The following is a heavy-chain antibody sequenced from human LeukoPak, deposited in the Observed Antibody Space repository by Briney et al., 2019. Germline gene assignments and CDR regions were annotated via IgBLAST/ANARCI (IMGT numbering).Heavy chain of an antibody. D-gene: IGHD2-15*01. CDR3: ARDPRNVGLAP. V-gene: IGHV3-74*01. CDR2: NNGDGSTT. J-gene: IGHJ5*02. CDR1: GFSLSGYW. Sequence: GGSLRLSCVASGFSLSGYWMYWVRQAPGKGLMYISRNNGDGSTTNYADVVKGRFTMSRDNVKNTLYLQMNSLRVEDSAVYYCARDPRNVGLAPWGQGTLVTVSS.